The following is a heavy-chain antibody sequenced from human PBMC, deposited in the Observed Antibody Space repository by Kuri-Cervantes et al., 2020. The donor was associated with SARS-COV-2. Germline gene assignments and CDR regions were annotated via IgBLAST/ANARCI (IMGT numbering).Heavy chain of an antibody. CDR3: ARGSSAWSGVDY. D-gene: IGHD6-19*01. CDR2: ISSSSSYI. J-gene: IGHJ4*02. V-gene: IGHV3-11*06. Sequence: GGSLRLSCAASGFTFSDYYMSWIRQAPGKGLEWVSSISSSSSYIYYADSVKGRFTISRDNAKNSLYLKMNSLRAEDTAVYYCARGSSAWSGVDYWGRGTLVTVSS. CDR1: GFTFSDYY.